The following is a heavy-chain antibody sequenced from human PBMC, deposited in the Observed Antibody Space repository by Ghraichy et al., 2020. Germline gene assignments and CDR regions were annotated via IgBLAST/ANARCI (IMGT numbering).Heavy chain of an antibody. CDR3: ARKDLAAAGPIDY. Sequence: SQTLSLTCAVYGGSFSGYYWSWIRQPPGKGLEWIGEINHSGSTNYNPSLKSRVTISVDTSKNQFSLKLSSVTAADTAVYYCARKDLAAAGPIDYWGQGTLVTVSS. V-gene: IGHV4-34*01. D-gene: IGHD6-13*01. CDR2: INHSGST. CDR1: GGSFSGYY. J-gene: IGHJ4*02.